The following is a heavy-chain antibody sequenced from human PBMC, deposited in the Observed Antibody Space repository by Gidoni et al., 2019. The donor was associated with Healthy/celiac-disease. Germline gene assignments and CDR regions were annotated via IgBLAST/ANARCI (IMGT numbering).Heavy chain of an antibody. CDR2: INPNSGGT. Sequence: QVQLVQSGAEVKKPGAAVKLSCKDSGYTFPGYYMHWVRQAPGQGLEWMGRINPNSGGTTYAQKFQGRVTMIRDTSISTAYLELSRLRSDDTVVYYCARASTDYYYGMDVWGQGTTVTVSS. CDR3: ARASTDYYYGMDV. J-gene: IGHJ6*02. V-gene: IGHV1-2*05. CDR1: GYTFPGYY. D-gene: IGHD2-2*01.